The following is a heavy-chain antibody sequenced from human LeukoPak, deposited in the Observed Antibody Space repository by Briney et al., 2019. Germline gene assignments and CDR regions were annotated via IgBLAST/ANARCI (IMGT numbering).Heavy chain of an antibody. CDR2: ISYDGSNK. CDR3: AKCPVPAARGYYYYMDV. J-gene: IGHJ6*03. D-gene: IGHD2-2*01. Sequence: GGSLRLSCAASGFTFSSYGMHWVRQAPGKGLEWVAVISYDGSNKYYADSVKGRFTISRDNSKNTLYLQMNSLRAEDTAVYYCAKCPVPAARGYYYYMDVWGKGTTVTVSS. V-gene: IGHV3-30*18. CDR1: GFTFSSYG.